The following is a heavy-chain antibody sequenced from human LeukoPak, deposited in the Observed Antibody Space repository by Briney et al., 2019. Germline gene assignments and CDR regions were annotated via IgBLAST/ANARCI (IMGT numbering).Heavy chain of an antibody. D-gene: IGHD2-2*02. CDR1: GGXISSGTYY. Sequence: SETLSLTCTVSGGXISSGTYYWGWIRQPPGKGLECIGTIYYSGSTSYNPSLKSRVTISVDTSKNQFSLKLTSVTAADTAVYYCAGTYRLRRFDPWGQGTLVTVSS. J-gene: IGHJ5*02. CDR2: IYYSGST. CDR3: AGTYRLRRFDP. V-gene: IGHV4-39*01.